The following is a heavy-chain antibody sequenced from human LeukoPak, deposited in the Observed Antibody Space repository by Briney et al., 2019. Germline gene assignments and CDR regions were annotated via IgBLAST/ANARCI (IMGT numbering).Heavy chain of an antibody. V-gene: IGHV1-2*02. CDR1: RYTFTDNY. D-gene: IGHD3-3*01. J-gene: IGHJ5*02. CDR3: AREGIKIFGGWAPFDP. CDR2: INLLRGGP. Sequence: EASVKVSCMASRYTFTDNYIHWVGQAPRQGGEWMGWINLLRGGPMYAQKFQGRGNMTRDTSFSTAYIELHGLKSDDTAIYYCAREGIKIFGGWAPFDPWGQGTLVTVS.